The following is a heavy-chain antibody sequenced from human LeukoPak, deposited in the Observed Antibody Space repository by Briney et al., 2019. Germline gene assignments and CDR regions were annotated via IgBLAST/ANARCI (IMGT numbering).Heavy chain of an antibody. V-gene: IGHV4-34*01. Sequence: SETLSLTCAVYGGSFSGYYWSWIRQPPGKGREWIGEINHSGSTNYNPSLKSRVTISVDTSKNQISLKLSSVNAADTAVYNCARAVGYCSSTRCYHGRFFYAGGQGTLVSVSS. CDR3: ARAVGYCSSTRCYHGRFFYA. CDR1: GGSFSGYY. D-gene: IGHD2-2*03. CDR2: INHSGST. J-gene: IGHJ5*02.